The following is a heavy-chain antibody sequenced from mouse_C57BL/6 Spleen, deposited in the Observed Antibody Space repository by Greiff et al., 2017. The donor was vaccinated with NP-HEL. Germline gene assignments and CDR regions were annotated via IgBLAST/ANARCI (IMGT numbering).Heavy chain of an antibody. CDR2: IDPSDSET. CDR1: GYTFTSYW. Sequence: QVQLQQPGAELVRPGSSVKLSCKASGYTFTSYWMHWVKQRPIQGLEWIGNIDPSDSETHYNQKFKDKATLTVDKSSSTAYMQPSSLTSEDSAVYYCARSGETAQATRYYAMDYWGQGTSVTVSS. V-gene: IGHV1-52*01. D-gene: IGHD3-2*02. CDR3: ARSGETAQATRYYAMDY. J-gene: IGHJ4*01.